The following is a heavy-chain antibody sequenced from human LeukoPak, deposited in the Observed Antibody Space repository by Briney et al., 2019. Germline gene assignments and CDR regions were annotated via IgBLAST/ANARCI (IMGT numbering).Heavy chain of an antibody. Sequence: GGSLRLSCAASGFTSSSYWMHWVRQVPGKGLVWVLRISGDGTARNYADSVKGRFTISRDDAKNTVDLQMNSLRGEDTAVYYCVRGRGSYGWFDPWGQGTLVTVSS. V-gene: IGHV3-74*01. J-gene: IGHJ5*02. D-gene: IGHD3-10*01. CDR3: VRGRGSYGWFDP. CDR1: GFTSSSYW. CDR2: ISGDGTAR.